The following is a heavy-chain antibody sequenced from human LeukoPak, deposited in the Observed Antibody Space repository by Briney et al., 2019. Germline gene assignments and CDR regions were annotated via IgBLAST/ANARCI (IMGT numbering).Heavy chain of an antibody. V-gene: IGHV4-31*03. Sequence: SETLSLTCTVSGGSISSGGYYWSWIRQHPGKGLEWIGYIYYSGSIYYNPSLKSRVTISVDTSKNQFSLKLSSVTAADTAVYYCARAGGFFSPFGYWGQGTLVTVSS. J-gene: IGHJ4*02. CDR2: IYYSGSI. CDR1: GGSISSGGYY. D-gene: IGHD3-3*01. CDR3: ARAGGFFSPFGY.